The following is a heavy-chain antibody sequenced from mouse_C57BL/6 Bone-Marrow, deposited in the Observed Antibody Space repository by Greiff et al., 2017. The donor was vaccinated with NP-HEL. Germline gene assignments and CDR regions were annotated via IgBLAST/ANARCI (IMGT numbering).Heavy chain of an antibody. CDR3: ARSFYDGYYDY. CDR2: IHPNSGST. J-gene: IGHJ2*01. CDR1: GYTFTSYW. V-gene: IGHV1-64*01. D-gene: IGHD2-3*01. Sequence: VQLQQPGAELVKPGASVKLSCKASGYTFTSYWMHWVKQRPGQGLEWIGMIHPNSGSTNSNEKFKSKATLTVDKSSSTAYMQLSSLTSEDSAVDYCARSFYDGYYDYWGQGTTLTVSS.